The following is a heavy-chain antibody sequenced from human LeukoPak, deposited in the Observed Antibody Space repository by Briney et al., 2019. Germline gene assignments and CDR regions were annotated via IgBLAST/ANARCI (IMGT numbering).Heavy chain of an antibody. J-gene: IGHJ4*02. Sequence: PSETLSLTCAVSGDSISSSHWWSWVRQSPGKGLEWIGEIYHSGNTNYNPSLKSRVTISVDTSKNQFSLKLSSVTAADTAVYCCARDVVVVARGFDYWGQGTLVTVSS. CDR1: GDSISSSHW. D-gene: IGHD2-15*01. V-gene: IGHV4-4*01. CDR2: IYHSGNT. CDR3: ARDVVVVARGFDY.